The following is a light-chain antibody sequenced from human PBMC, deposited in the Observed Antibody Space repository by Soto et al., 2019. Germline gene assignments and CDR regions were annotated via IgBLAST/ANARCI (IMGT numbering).Light chain of an antibody. J-gene: IGKJ2*01. CDR1: QSVSTW. CDR2: KAS. Sequence: DIQMTQSPSTLSASVGDRVTITCRASQSVSTWLAWYQQKPGKAPKLLIYKASSLESGVPSRFSGSGSGTEFTLTISRLQPDDFATYYCQQYDGYSRTCGQGTKLEIK. V-gene: IGKV1-5*03. CDR3: QQYDGYSRT.